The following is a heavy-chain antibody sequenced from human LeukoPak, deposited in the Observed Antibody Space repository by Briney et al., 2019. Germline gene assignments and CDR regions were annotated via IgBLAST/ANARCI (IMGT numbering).Heavy chain of an antibody. D-gene: IGHD5-12*01. CDR3: AKNPYEYYFDY. V-gene: IGHV1-2*02. J-gene: IGHJ4*02. CDR1: GYTFTGYY. Sequence: ASVKVSCKASGYTFTGYYMHWLRQAPGQGLEWMGWINPNSGDTNYAQKFQGRVTMTRDTSIRTAYMELSGLRSDDTAVYYCAKNPYEYYFDYWGQGTLVTVSS. CDR2: INPNSGDT.